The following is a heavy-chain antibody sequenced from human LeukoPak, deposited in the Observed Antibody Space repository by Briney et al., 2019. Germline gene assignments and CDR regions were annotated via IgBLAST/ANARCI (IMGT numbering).Heavy chain of an antibody. Sequence: GGSLRLSCAASGFTFSNYAIHWVRQAPGKGLEWVAVISYDGSNKYYADSVKGRFTISRDNAKNSLYLQMNSLRPEDTAVYYCAGRGDGNLYYFDHWGQGTLVTASS. J-gene: IGHJ4*02. CDR2: ISYDGSNK. D-gene: IGHD5-24*01. CDR3: AGRGDGNLYYFDH. V-gene: IGHV3-30-3*01. CDR1: GFTFSNYA.